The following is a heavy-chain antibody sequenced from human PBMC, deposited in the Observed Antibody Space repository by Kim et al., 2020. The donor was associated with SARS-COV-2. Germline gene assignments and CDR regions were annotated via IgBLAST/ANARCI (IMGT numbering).Heavy chain of an antibody. CDR2: IYHSGST. J-gene: IGHJ4*02. CDR3: ARYEVAGLFYY. CDR1: GYSISSGYY. Sequence: SETLSLTCTVSGYSISSGYYWGWIRQPPGKGLEWIGSIYHSGSTYYNPSLKSRVTISVDTSKNQFSLKLSSVTAADTAVYYCARYEVAGLFYYCGQGTLV. D-gene: IGHD6-19*01. V-gene: IGHV4-38-2*02.